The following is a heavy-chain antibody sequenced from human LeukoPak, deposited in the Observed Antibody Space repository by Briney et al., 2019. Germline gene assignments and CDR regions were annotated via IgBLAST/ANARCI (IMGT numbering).Heavy chain of an antibody. D-gene: IGHD3-10*01. V-gene: IGHV4-34*01. J-gene: IGHJ6*03. Sequence: PSETLSLPCAVYGGSFSGYYWSWIRQPPGKGLEWIGEMNHSGSTNYNPSLKSRVTISVDTSKNQFSLKLSSVTAADTAVYYCARRLGRKFGERFYYYHYMDVWGKGTTVTISS. CDR1: GGSFSGYY. CDR2: MNHSGST. CDR3: ARRLGRKFGERFYYYHYMDV.